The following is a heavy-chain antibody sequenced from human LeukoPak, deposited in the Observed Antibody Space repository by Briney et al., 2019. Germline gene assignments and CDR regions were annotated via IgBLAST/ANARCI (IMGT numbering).Heavy chain of an antibody. CDR2: IYSGGST. CDR1: GFTVSSNY. J-gene: IGHJ4*02. V-gene: IGHV3-66*01. D-gene: IGHD2-15*01. CDR3: ATGDSGSGGSYDY. Sequence: GGSLRLSCAASGFTVSSNYMSWVRQAPGKGLEWVSVIYSGGSTYYADSVKGRFTISRDNSKNTLYLQMNSLRAEDTAVYYCATGDSGSGGSYDYWGQGTLVTVSS.